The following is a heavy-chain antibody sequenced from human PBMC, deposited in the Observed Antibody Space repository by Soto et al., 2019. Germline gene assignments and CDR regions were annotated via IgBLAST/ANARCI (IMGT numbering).Heavy chain of an antibody. CDR2: IYHSGST. Sequence: SETLSLTCAVSGGSISSGGYSWSWIRQPPGKGLEWIGYIYHSGSTYYNPSLKSRVTISVDRSKNQFSLKLSSVTAADTAVYYCARGSHSSSSGYYYYGMDVWGQGATVTVSS. CDR1: GGSISSGGYS. V-gene: IGHV4-30-2*01. J-gene: IGHJ6*02. CDR3: ARGSHSSSSGYYYYGMDV. D-gene: IGHD6-6*01.